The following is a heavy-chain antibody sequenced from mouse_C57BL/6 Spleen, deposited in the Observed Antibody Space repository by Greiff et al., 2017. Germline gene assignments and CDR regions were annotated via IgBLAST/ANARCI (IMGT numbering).Heavy chain of an antibody. D-gene: IGHD1-1*02. CDR3: ASPYYA. CDR2: ISSGGSYT. Sequence: EVNLVESGGDLVKPGGSLKLSCAASGFTFSSYGMSWVRQTPDKRLEWVATISSGGSYTYYPDSVKGRFTISRDNAKNTLYLQMSSLKSEDTAMYYCASPYYAWGQGTLVTVSA. CDR1: GFTFSSYG. V-gene: IGHV5-6*01. J-gene: IGHJ3*01.